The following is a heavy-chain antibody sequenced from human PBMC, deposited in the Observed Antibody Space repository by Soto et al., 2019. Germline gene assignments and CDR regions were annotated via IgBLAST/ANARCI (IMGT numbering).Heavy chain of an antibody. CDR1: GFTFGDYA. V-gene: IGHV3-49*04. Sequence: PRLSCTASGFTFGDYAMSWVRQAPGKGLEWVGFIRSKAYGGTTEYAASVKGRFTISRDDSKSIAYLQMNSLKTEDTAVYYCTGDYYGSGSYYNGWFDPWGQGTLVTVSS. CDR3: TGDYYGSGSYYNGWFDP. D-gene: IGHD3-10*01. J-gene: IGHJ5*02. CDR2: IRSKAYGGTT.